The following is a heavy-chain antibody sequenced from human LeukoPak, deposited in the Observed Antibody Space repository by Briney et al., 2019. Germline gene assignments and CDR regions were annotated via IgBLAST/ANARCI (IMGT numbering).Heavy chain of an antibody. CDR2: FLYSXXT. D-gene: IGHD1-26*01. CDR1: NGAVKNYY. Sequence: PSGTLSLTCSVSNGAVKNYYWTXIRQPPGQXXXXXXXFLYSXXTTYRASXXXRLIISVDNSKNTVSLRLFSVTAADTAVYYCATLVYSGSRYHFDTWGQGTLVTVSS. V-gene: IGHV4-59*02. CDR3: ATLVYSGSRYHFDT. J-gene: IGHJ4*02.